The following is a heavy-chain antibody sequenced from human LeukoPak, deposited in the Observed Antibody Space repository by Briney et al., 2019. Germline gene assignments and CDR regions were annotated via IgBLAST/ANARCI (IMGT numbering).Heavy chain of an antibody. V-gene: IGHV3-48*01. Sequence: PGGSLRLSCAASGFTFSSYSMNWVRQAPGKGLEWVSYISSSSSTIYYADSVKGRFTISRDNAKNSLYLQMNSLRAEDTAVYYCARDLVVTSGYWGQGTLVTVSS. J-gene: IGHJ4*02. CDR2: ISSSSSTI. CDR1: GFTFSSYS. CDR3: ARDLVVTSGY. D-gene: IGHD2-2*01.